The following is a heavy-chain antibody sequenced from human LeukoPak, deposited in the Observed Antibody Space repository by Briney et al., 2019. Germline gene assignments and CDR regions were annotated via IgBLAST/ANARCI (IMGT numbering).Heavy chain of an antibody. J-gene: IGHJ4*02. D-gene: IGHD6-13*01. CDR1: GGSISNYF. Sequence: SETLSLTCTVSGGSISNYFWSWIRQPPGKGLEWIGYIYYSGITNYNPSLKSRVTISVDTSKKQFSLKLSSVTAADTAVYYCARDLAAAGSLDYWGQGTLVTVSS. V-gene: IGHV4-59*01. CDR3: ARDLAAAGSLDY. CDR2: IYYSGIT.